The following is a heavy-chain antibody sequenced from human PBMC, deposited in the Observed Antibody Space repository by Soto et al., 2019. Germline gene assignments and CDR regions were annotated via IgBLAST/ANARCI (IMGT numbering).Heavy chain of an antibody. CDR3: ARPLELNDYFYGMDV. Sequence: QVQLVESGGGVVQPGGSLRLSCSASGFIFSDYGMHWVRQAPGRGLEWVAVIWFDGSYKYYVDSVKGRFTVSRDNSKNTVSLEMNSLRVEDTAVYYCARPLELNDYFYGMDVWGQGTTVTVSS. J-gene: IGHJ6*02. V-gene: IGHV3-33*01. CDR2: IWFDGSYK. CDR1: GFIFSDYG. D-gene: IGHD1-7*01.